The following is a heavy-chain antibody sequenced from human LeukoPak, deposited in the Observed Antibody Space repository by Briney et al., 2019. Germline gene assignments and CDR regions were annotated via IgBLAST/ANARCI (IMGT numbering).Heavy chain of an antibody. J-gene: IGHJ5*02. Sequence: GGSLRLSCAASGFTFSSYAMSWVRQAPAKGLEWVSAISGSGGSTYYADSVKGRFTISRDNSKNTLYLQMNSLRAEDTAVYYCARNDYGDWGWFDPWGQGTLVTVSS. CDR2: ISGSGGST. CDR1: GFTFSSYA. CDR3: ARNDYGDWGWFDP. D-gene: IGHD4-17*01. V-gene: IGHV3-23*01.